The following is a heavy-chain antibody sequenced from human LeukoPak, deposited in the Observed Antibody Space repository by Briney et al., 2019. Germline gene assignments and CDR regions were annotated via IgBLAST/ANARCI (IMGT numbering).Heavy chain of an antibody. CDR3: ARGDGY. J-gene: IGHJ4*02. CDR1: GYTFSSYS. V-gene: IGHV3-48*01. CDR2: ISPGNSTK. Sequence: PGGPLRLSCAASGYTFSSYSMNWVRQAPGKGLEWVSYISPGNSTKYYADSVKGRFTISRDNAKNSLYLQMNSLRAEDTAVYYCARGDGYWGQGTLVTVSS.